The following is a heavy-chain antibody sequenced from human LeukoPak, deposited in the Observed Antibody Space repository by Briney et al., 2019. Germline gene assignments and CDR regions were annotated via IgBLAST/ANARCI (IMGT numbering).Heavy chain of an antibody. V-gene: IGHV3-33*01. Sequence: GRSLRLSCAASGFIFSTYGMHWVRQAPGKGLEWVAVIWYDESHQYYADSVKGRFTISRDNSKNTLYLQMNSLRAEDTAAYYRARDYYYGSGPAYYMDIWGKGTTVTVSS. J-gene: IGHJ6*03. CDR2: IWYDESHQ. CDR1: GFIFSTYG. CDR3: ARDYYYGSGPAYYMDI. D-gene: IGHD3-10*01.